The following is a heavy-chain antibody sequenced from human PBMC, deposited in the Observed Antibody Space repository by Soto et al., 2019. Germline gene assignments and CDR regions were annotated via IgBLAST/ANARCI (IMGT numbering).Heavy chain of an antibody. Sequence: EVQLVESGGGLVQPGGSLRLSCAASGFTFRSYGMHWVRQAPGKGLEWVSYISSSTAAIYYADSVKGRFTISRDNAKNSLYLQMNSLRGEDTAVYYCARDSHDCPRFDYWGQGNLVTVSS. J-gene: IGHJ4*02. CDR2: ISSSTAAI. CDR3: ARDSHDCPRFDY. CDR1: GFTFRSYG. V-gene: IGHV3-48*01. D-gene: IGHD2-21*01.